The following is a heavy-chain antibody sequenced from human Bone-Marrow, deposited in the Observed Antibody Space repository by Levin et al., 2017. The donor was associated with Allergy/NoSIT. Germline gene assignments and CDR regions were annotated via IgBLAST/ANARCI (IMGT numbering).Heavy chain of an antibody. Sequence: GGSLRLSCTASGFTFNDYAMHWVRQSPEKGLEWVAGSRGKSESIGYADSVKDRFTISRDNARNSLFLQMNSLTPEDTALYFCAKGLNWGSPNTFDSWGRGTLVTVSS. V-gene: IGHV3-9*01. J-gene: IGHJ4*02. CDR3: AKGLNWGSPNTFDS. D-gene: IGHD7-27*01. CDR2: SRGKSESI. CDR1: GFTFNDYA.